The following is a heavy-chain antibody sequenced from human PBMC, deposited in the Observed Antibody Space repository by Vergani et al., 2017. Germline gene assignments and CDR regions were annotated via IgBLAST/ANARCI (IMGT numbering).Heavy chain of an antibody. CDR1: GFTFSSYS. V-gene: IGHV3-21*01. Sequence: EVQLVESGGGLVKPGGSLRLSCAASGFTFSSYSMNWVRQAPGKGLEWVSSISSSSSYIYYADSVKGRFTISRDNAKNSLYLQMNSLRAEDTAVYYCATIQAAAFPLDYWGQGTLVTVSS. CDR3: ATIQAAAFPLDY. CDR2: ISSSSSYI. D-gene: IGHD6-13*01. J-gene: IGHJ4*02.